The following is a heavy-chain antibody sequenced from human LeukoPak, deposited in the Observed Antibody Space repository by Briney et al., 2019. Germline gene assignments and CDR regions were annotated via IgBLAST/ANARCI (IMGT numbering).Heavy chain of an antibody. V-gene: IGHV3-23*01. CDR2: ITESGDNT. CDR1: GFTFSSYA. CDR3: ATDYTPYVGASAD. D-gene: IGHD1-26*01. Sequence: GGSLRLSCAASGFTFSSYATSWVRQTPGKGLEWVSTITESGDNTHYTESVKGRFTFSRDNSRNTMYLQMNSLRAEDTAIYYCATDYTPYVGASADWGQGTLVTVSS. J-gene: IGHJ4*02.